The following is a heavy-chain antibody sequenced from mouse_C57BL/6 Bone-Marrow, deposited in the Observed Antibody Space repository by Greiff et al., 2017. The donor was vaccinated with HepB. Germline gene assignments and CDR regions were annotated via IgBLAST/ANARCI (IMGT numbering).Heavy chain of an antibody. J-gene: IGHJ2*01. V-gene: IGHV14-2*01. CDR1: GFNIKDYY. D-gene: IGHD1-1*01. CDR3: ASERGSSYYFDY. Sequence: VQLQQSGAELVKPGASVKLSCTASGFNIKDYYMHWVKQRTEQGLEGIGRIDPEDGETKYAPKFQGKGTIKADTSSNTAYLQLSSLTSEDTAVYYCASERGSSYYFDYWGQGTTLTVSS. CDR2: IDPEDGET.